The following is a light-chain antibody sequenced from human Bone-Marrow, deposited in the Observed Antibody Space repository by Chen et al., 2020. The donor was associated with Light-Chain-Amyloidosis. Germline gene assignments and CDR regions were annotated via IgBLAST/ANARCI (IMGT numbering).Light chain of an antibody. V-gene: IGLV3-25*03. CDR3: QSADSSGTYEVI. Sequence: SYELTRPPSVSVSPERPARITGPGDDLPTKYAYWYQRKPGQAPVLVIHRDTERPSGISERFSGSSSGTTATLTISGVQAEDEADYHCQSADSSGTYEVIFGGGTKLTVL. J-gene: IGLJ2*01. CDR2: RDT. CDR1: DLPTKY.